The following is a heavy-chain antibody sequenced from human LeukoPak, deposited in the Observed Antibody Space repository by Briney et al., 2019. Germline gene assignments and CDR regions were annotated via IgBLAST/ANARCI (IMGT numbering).Heavy chain of an antibody. Sequence: ASVKVSCKASGGTFSSYAISWVRQAPGQGLEWMGIINPSGGSTSYAQKFQGRVTMTRDTSTSTVYMELSSLRSEDTAVYYCAREVSSHDYGGNSGFDYWGQGTLVTVSS. CDR2: INPSGGST. D-gene: IGHD4-23*01. V-gene: IGHV1-46*01. CDR3: AREVSSHDYGGNSGFDY. CDR1: GGTFSSYA. J-gene: IGHJ4*02.